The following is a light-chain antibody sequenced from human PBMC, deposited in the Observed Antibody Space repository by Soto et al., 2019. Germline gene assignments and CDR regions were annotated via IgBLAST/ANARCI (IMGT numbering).Light chain of an antibody. CDR2: EVS. CDR3: SSYTSSSTLV. Sequence: QSVLTQPGSVSGSPGQSITISCTGTSSDVGGYNYVSWYQQHPGKAPKLMIYEVSNRPSGVSNRFSGSKSGNTASLTISGLQAEDEADYYCSSYTSSSTLVFGTGTKLTVL. J-gene: IGLJ1*01. CDR1: SSDVGGYNY. V-gene: IGLV2-14*01.